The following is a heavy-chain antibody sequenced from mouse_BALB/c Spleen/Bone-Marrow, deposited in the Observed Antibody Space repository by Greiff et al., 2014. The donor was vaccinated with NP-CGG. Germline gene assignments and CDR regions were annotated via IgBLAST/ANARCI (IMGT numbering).Heavy chain of an antibody. CDR1: GFNIKDTY. V-gene: IGHV14-3*02. D-gene: IGHD4-1*01. CDR3: ARWEYYAMDY. CDR2: IDPANGNT. J-gene: IGHJ4*01. Sequence: EVKLVESGAELVKPGASVKLSCTASGFNIKDTYMHWVKQRPEQGLEWIGRIDPANGNTKYDPKFQGKATITADTSSNTAYLQXXXXTSXDTAVYYCARWEYYAMDYWGQGTSVTVSS.